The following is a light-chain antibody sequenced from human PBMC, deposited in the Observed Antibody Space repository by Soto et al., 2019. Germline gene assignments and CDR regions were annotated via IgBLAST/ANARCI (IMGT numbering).Light chain of an antibody. CDR3: AAWDDRLRGMYV. Sequence: QSVLTQPPSASGTPGQRVTISCSGSSSNIGRNYVYWYQQLPGTAPKLLIYRNDQRPSGVPDRLSGSKSGTSASLAISGLRSEDEADYYCAAWDDRLRGMYVFGTGTKVTVL. CDR2: RND. J-gene: IGLJ1*01. CDR1: SSNIGRNY. V-gene: IGLV1-47*01.